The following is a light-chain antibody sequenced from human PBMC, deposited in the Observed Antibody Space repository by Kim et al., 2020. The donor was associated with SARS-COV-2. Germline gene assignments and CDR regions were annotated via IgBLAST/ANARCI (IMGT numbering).Light chain of an antibody. CDR2: RDS. J-gene: IGLJ2*01. CDR1: NFNIGSNT. V-gene: IGLV1-44*01. Sequence: ELTQPPSASGTPGQRVTISCSGSNFNIGSNTVNWYQQLPGTAPKLLIYRDSQRPSGVSGRFSGSKSATSASLAISGLQSEDEADYYCAAWDDSLRGVAFGGGTQLTFL. CDR3: AAWDDSLRGVA.